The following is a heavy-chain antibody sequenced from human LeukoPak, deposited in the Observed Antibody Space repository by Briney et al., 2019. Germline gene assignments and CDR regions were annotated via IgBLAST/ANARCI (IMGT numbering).Heavy chain of an antibody. D-gene: IGHD5-18*01. CDR1: GFIFPNAW. CDR2: IKTKTDGGTT. CDR3: TTASYSYGSYYFDY. J-gene: IGHJ4*02. Sequence: PGGSLRLSCAASGFIFPNAWMNWVRQAPGKGLEWVGHIKTKTDGGTTGYAAPVKGRFTISRDDSKNTLYLQMNSLKTEDTAVYYCTTASYSYGSYYFDYWGQGTLVTVSS. V-gene: IGHV3-15*07.